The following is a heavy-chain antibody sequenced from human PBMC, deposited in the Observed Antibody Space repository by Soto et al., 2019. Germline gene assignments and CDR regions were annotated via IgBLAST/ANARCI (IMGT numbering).Heavy chain of an antibody. CDR2: IIPILGIA. CDR3: ARDSTYDYIWGSYLSYFDY. Sequence: ASVKVSCKASGGTFSSYTISWVRQAPGQGLEWMGRIIPILGIANYAQKFQGRVTITADKSTSTAYMELSSLRSEDTAVYYCARDSTYDYIWGSYLSYFDYWGQGTLVTVSS. D-gene: IGHD3-16*02. V-gene: IGHV1-69*04. J-gene: IGHJ4*02. CDR1: GGTFSSYT.